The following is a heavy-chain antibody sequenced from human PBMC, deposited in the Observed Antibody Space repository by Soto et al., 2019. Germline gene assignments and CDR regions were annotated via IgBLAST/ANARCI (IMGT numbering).Heavy chain of an antibody. J-gene: IGHJ4*02. CDR2: VNTSGGRT. CDR3: ARGGHVVVVTAALDY. D-gene: IGHD2-21*02. Sequence: QVQLMQSGAEVKKPGASVKVSCKASGDTFTEYYIHWVRQAPGQGLEWMGTVNTSGGRTPYAQNFLGRVTMTRDTSTSTLYMALTSLTSEDTAVYYCARGGHVVVVTAALDYWGQGTLVTVSS. V-gene: IGHV1-46*01. CDR1: GDTFTEYY.